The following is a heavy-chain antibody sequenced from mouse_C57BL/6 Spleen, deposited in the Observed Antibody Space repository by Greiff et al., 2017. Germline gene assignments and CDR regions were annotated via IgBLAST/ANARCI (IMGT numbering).Heavy chain of an antibody. Sequence: VQLKESEGGLVQPGSSMKLSCTASGFTFSDYYMAWVRQVPEKGLEWVANINYDGSSTYYLDSLKSRFIISRDNAQNILYLQMSSLKSEDTATYYCAREDGYWGFAYWGQGTLVTVSA. CDR2: INYDGSST. V-gene: IGHV5-16*01. CDR1: GFTFSDYY. D-gene: IGHD2-3*01. J-gene: IGHJ3*01. CDR3: AREDGYWGFAY.